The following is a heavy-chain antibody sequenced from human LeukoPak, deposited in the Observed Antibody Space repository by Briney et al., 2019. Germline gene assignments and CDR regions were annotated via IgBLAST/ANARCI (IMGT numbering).Heavy chain of an antibody. CDR3: AKDPRPNWNPTGYFDY. CDR2: ISYDGSNK. Sequence: GGSLRLSCAASGFTFSSYGMHWVRQAPGKGLEWVAVISYDGSNKYYADSVKGRFTISRDNSKNTLYLQMNSLRAEDTAVYYCAKDPRPNWNPTGYFDYWGQGTLVTVSS. J-gene: IGHJ4*02. CDR1: GFTFSSYG. V-gene: IGHV3-30*18. D-gene: IGHD1-1*01.